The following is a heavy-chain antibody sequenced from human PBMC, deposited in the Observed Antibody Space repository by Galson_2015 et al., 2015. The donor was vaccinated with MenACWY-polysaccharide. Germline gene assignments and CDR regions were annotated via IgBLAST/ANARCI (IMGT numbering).Heavy chain of an antibody. J-gene: IGHJ6*02. D-gene: IGHD1-14*01. CDR2: IYYSGST. CDR1: GGSISSSSYY. Sequence: SETLSLTCTVSGGSISSSSYYWGWIRQPPGKGLEWIGSIYYSGSTYYNPSLKGRVTISVDTSKNQSSLKLSSVTAADPAVYYCARLYIDSRNYYYGMDVWGQGTTVTVSS. V-gene: IGHV4-39*07. CDR3: ARLYIDSRNYYYGMDV.